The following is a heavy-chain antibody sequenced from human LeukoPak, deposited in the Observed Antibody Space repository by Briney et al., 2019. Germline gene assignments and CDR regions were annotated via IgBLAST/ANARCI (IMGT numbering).Heavy chain of an antibody. Sequence: SVKVSCKASGFTFTSSAVQWVRQARGQRLEWIGWIVVGSGNTNYAQKFQERVTITRDMSTSTAYMELSSLRSEDTAVYYCAREPPYGSGKIDYWGQGTLVTVSS. D-gene: IGHD3-10*01. CDR3: AREPPYGSGKIDY. J-gene: IGHJ4*02. CDR2: IVVGSGNT. CDR1: GFTFTSSA. V-gene: IGHV1-58*01.